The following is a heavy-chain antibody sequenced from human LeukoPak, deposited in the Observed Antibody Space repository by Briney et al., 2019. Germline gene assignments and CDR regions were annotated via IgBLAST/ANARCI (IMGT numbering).Heavy chain of an antibody. Sequence: GGSLRLPCTASGFTFGDYAMSWVRQAPGKGLEWVGFIRSKAYGGTTEYAASVKGRFTISRDDSKSIAYLQMNSLKTEDTAVYYCTRDHRGYYDSSGQFDYWGQGTLVTVSS. V-gene: IGHV3-49*04. CDR1: GFTFGDYA. CDR2: IRSKAYGGTT. D-gene: IGHD3-22*01. J-gene: IGHJ4*02. CDR3: TRDHRGYYDSSGQFDY.